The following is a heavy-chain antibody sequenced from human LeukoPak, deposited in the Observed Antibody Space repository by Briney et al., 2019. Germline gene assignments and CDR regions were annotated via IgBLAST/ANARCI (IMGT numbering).Heavy chain of an antibody. Sequence: ASVKVSCKASGGTFSSYAISWVRQAPGQGLEWMGIIKPSGGNTNYAQKFQGRVTMTRDTSISTAYMELSRLRSDDTAVYYCARESGGGDFDYWGQGTLVTVSS. J-gene: IGHJ4*02. D-gene: IGHD3-16*01. V-gene: IGHV1-2*02. CDR3: ARESGGGDFDY. CDR1: GGTFSSYA. CDR2: IKPSGGNT.